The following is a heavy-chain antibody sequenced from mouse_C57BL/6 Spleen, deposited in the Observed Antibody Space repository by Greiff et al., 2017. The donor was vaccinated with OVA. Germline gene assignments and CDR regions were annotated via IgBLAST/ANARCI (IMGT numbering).Heavy chain of an antibody. CDR2: INPNNGGT. Sequence: VQLQQSGPELVKPGASVKIPCKASGYTFTDYNMDWVKQSHGKSLEWIGDINPNNGGTIYNQKFKGKATLTVDKSSSTAYMELRSLTSEDTAVYYCAREATGPYRAMDCWGQGTSVTVSS. CDR1: GYTFTDYN. CDR3: AREATGPYRAMDC. J-gene: IGHJ4*01. D-gene: IGHD2-12*01. V-gene: IGHV1-18*01.